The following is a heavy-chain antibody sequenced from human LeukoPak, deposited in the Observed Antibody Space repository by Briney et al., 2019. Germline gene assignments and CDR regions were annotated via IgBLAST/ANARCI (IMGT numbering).Heavy chain of an antibody. V-gene: IGHV3-20*04. CDR1: GFTFDDYG. CDR3: ARGSSDYQFDY. Sequence: RAGGSLRLSCAASGFTFDDYGMSWVRQAPGKGLEWVSGINWNGGSTGYADSVKGRFTISRDNSKSTLYLQMSSLRVEDTAVYYCARGSSDYQFDYWGLGTRVTVSS. CDR2: INWNGGST. J-gene: IGHJ4*02. D-gene: IGHD4-17*01.